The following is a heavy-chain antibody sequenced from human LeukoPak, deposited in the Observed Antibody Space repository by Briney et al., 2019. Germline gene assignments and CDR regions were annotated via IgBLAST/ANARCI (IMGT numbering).Heavy chain of an antibody. CDR3: AKVRSITMVRGVQFDY. CDR1: GFTFSYYA. J-gene: IGHJ4*02. CDR2: ISSDGSDK. Sequence: GGSLRLSCAASGFTFSYYAMHWVRQAPGKGLEWVAFISSDGSDKYYADSMKGRFTISRDNSKNTLYLQMTSLRAEDTAVYYCAKVRSITMVRGVQFDYWGQGTLVTVSS. V-gene: IGHV3-30-3*01. D-gene: IGHD3-10*01.